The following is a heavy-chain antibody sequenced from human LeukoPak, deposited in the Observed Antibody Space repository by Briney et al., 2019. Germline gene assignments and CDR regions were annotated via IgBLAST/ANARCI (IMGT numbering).Heavy chain of an antibody. CDR2: ISTSGTT. V-gene: IGHV4-4*09. CDR1: GGSISSYF. D-gene: IGHD3-3*02. CDR3: VRGQFWSAYYTRSFYMDV. J-gene: IGHJ6*03. Sequence: SETLSLTCTVSGGSISSYFWSCIRQTPGKRLEWIAYISTSGTTNYNPSLKSRVTISVDTSKNQFSLKLSSVTAADTAVYDCVRGQFWSAYYTRSFYMDVWGKGTTVTVSS.